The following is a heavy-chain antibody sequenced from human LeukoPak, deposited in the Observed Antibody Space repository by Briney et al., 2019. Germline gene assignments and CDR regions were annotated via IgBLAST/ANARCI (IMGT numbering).Heavy chain of an antibody. J-gene: IGHJ6*04. D-gene: IGHD3-3*01. V-gene: IGHV4-61*02. CDR3: ARASFWSGYYPSDV. Sequence: SETMSLTCTVSAGSISSGSYYWRWIRQPAGKGLEWIGRIYTSGSTNYNPSLKSRVTISVDTSKNQFSLKLSSVTAADTAVYYCARASFWSGYYPSDVWGKGTTVTVSS. CDR2: IYTSGST. CDR1: AGSISSGSYY.